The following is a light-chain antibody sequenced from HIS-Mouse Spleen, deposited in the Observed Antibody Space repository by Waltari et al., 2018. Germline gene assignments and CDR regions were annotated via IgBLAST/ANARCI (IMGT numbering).Light chain of an antibody. CDR1: ALPKKY. CDR3: YSTDSSGNHRV. J-gene: IGLJ2*01. V-gene: IGLV3-10*01. CDR2: EDS. Sequence: SYELTQPPSVSVSPGQTARITCSGDALPKKYAYWYQQKSGQAPVLVIYEDSKRHSGITEGFSGSSSGTMATLTISGAQVEDEADYYCYSTDSSGNHRVFGGGTKLTVL.